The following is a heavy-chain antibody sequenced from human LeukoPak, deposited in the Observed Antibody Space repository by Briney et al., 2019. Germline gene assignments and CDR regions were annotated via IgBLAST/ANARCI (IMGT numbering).Heavy chain of an antibody. CDR3: ARDPGSN. J-gene: IGHJ4*02. V-gene: IGHV4-59*01. D-gene: IGHD5/OR15-5a*01. CDR2: IYYSGST. Sequence: PSETLSLTCTVSGGSISSYYWSWIRQPPGKGLEWIGYIYYSGSTNYNPSLKSRVTISVDTSKNQFSLKLSSVTAADTAVYYCARDPGSNWGRGTLVTVSS. CDR1: GGSISSYY.